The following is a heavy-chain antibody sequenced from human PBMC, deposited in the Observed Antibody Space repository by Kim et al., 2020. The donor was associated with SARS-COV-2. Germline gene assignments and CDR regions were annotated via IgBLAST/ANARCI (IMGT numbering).Heavy chain of an antibody. CDR2: LYYDGDK. CDR1: GFSLNTPPMG. CDR3: AQSTRPPERGGYGFWYFPL. V-gene: IGHV2-5*02. Sequence: SGPTLVKPTQTLTLTCTYSGFSLNTPPMGVGWVRQPPGGALEWVALLYYDGDKRYNPSLRTRLSITHDTCRNQVVLTMTNVNPADTASYYCAQSTRPPERGGYGFWYFPLWGRGIVVTVSS. J-gene: IGHJ2*01. D-gene: IGHD3-22*01.